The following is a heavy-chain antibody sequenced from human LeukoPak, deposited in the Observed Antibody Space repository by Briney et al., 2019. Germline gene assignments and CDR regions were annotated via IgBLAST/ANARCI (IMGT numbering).Heavy chain of an antibody. CDR2: IRYDGSNK. Sequence: GGSLRLSCAASGFTFSSYGMHWVRQAPGKGLEWVAFIRYDGSNKYYADSVKGRFTISRDTSDNTLNLQMNGLGAEDSAVYYCAAKGNGYTGIYVFAHWGQGTLVTVSA. D-gene: IGHD1-26*01. V-gene: IGHV3-30*02. CDR1: GFTFSSYG. J-gene: IGHJ4*02. CDR3: AAKGNGYTGIYVFAH.